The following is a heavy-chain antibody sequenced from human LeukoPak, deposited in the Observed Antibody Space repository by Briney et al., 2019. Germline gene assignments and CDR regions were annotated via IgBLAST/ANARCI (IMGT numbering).Heavy chain of an antibody. CDR1: GFIFSDHY. J-gene: IGHJ3*02. CDR3: VRVRPVDAIDT. Sequence: PGGALRLSCAGSGFIFSDHYIDWVRQTAGRGLEWVGRIRNKAIRLPTEDPTSVKGRYIISRDESNNSVYLQMNSLKTEDTAMYFCVRVRPVDAIDTWGQGTMVTVSS. D-gene: IGHD1-14*01. V-gene: IGHV3-72*01. CDR2: IRNKAIRLPT.